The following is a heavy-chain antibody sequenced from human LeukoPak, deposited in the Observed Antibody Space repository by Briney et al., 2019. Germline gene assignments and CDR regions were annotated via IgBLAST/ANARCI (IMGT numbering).Heavy chain of an antibody. D-gene: IGHD1-26*01. V-gene: IGHV3-48*01. CDR1: GFIFSSYS. CDR2: INRTSSPI. CDR3: VRGLIVGATNWFDS. J-gene: IGHJ5*01. Sequence: GGSLRLSCAASGFIFSSYSMNWVRQAPGKGLEWLSYINRTSSPIFYADSVKGRFTISRGDAKDSLYLQMNSLRVEDTVVYYCVRGLIVGATNWFDSWGQGSLVTVSS.